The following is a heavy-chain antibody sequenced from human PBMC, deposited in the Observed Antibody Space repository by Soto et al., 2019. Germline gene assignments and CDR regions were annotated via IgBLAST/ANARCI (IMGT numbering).Heavy chain of an antibody. J-gene: IGHJ4*02. CDR1: GGSISSGDYY. D-gene: IGHD3-22*01. CDR3: AREKYYYDSSGPWDY. Sequence: SETLSHTYTVSGGSISSGDYYWSWIRQPPGKGLEWIGYIYYSGSTYYNPSLKSRVTISVDTSKNQFSLKLSSVTAADTAVYYCAREKYYYDSSGPWDYWGQGTLVTLSS. CDR2: IYYSGST. V-gene: IGHV4-30-4*01.